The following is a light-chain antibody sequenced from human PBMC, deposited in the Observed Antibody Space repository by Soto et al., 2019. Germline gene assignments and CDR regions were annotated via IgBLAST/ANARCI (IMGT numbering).Light chain of an antibody. Sequence: QSALTQPASVSGSPGQSITISCTGTSSDVGSYNLVSWYQQHPGRAPKLIIYEGDKRPSGVSDRFSVSKSGNTASLTISGLQAEDEADYFCCSYGGSRTFDVLFSGGTKLTVL. CDR2: EGD. CDR3: CSYGGSRTFDVL. CDR1: SSDVGSYNL. J-gene: IGLJ2*01. V-gene: IGLV2-23*03.